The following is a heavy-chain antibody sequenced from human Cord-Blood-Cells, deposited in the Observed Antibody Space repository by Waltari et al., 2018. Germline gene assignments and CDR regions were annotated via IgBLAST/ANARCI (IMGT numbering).Heavy chain of an antibody. D-gene: IGHD3-3*01. CDR2: IIPIFGTA. Sequence: QVQLVQSGAEVKKPGSSVKDSCKASGGTFSSDAISWVRQAPGQGLEWMGGIIPIFGTANYAQKFQGRVTITADESTSTAYMELSSLRSEDTAVYYCARVQYDFWSGYSGGDYWGQGTLVTVSS. CDR1: GGTFSSDA. CDR3: ARVQYDFWSGYSGGDY. V-gene: IGHV1-69*01. J-gene: IGHJ4*02.